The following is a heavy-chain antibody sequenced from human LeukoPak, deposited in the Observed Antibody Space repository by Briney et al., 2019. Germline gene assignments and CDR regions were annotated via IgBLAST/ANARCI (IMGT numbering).Heavy chain of an antibody. D-gene: IGHD3-16*02. V-gene: IGHV4-38-2*02. CDR1: NYSISTDYY. CDR3: ARYDVWGSYRAFDY. J-gene: IGHJ4*02. Sequence: SETLSLTCTVSNYSISTDYYWGWIRQPPGKGLEWIGTMYHSGSTYYNPSLKIRVTISVDTSKNQFSLKLSSVTAADTAVYYCARYDVWGSYRAFDYWGQGTLVTVSS. CDR2: MYHSGST.